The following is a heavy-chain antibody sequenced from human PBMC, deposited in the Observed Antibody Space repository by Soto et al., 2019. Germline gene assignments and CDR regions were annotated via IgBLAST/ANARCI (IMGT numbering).Heavy chain of an antibody. J-gene: IGHJ5*02. CDR2: IYYSGST. CDR3: AREGGFRTMVRGVRQNWFDP. V-gene: IGHV4-39*01. Sequence: SETLSLTCTVSGGSISSSSYYRGWIRQPPGKGLEWIGSIYYSGSTYYNPSLKSRVTISVDTSKNQLSLKLSSVTAADTAVYYCAREGGFRTMVRGVRQNWFDPWGQGTLVTVSS. D-gene: IGHD3-10*01. CDR1: GGSISSSSYY.